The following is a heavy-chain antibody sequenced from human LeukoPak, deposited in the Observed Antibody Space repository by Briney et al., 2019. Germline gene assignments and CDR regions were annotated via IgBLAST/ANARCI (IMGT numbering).Heavy chain of an antibody. V-gene: IGHV3-66*02. J-gene: IGHJ6*03. Sequence: GGSLRLSCAASGFTVRSNYMSWFRQAPGKGLEWVSIIYSGGSTYYADSVKGRFTISRDNSKNTLYLQMNSLRAEDTAVYYCARDVARSAQLVPLSDYYYMDVWGKGTTVTVSS. CDR2: IYSGGST. CDR3: ARDVARSAQLVPLSDYYYMDV. CDR1: GFTVRSNY. D-gene: IGHD6-6*01.